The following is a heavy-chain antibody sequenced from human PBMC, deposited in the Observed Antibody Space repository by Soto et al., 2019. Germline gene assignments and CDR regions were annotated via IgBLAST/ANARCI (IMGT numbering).Heavy chain of an antibody. Sequence: GSLRLSCSASGFTFSSYAMYWLRQAPGKGLEWVAVMSYDGSDKYYADSAKGRFTISRDNSKNTLYLQMNSLRAEDTAVYYCARPHGDCSSPRCYFYYGMEVWGQGTTVTVSS. CDR2: MSYDGSDK. CDR3: ARPHGDCSSPRCYFYYGMEV. V-gene: IGHV3-30-3*01. D-gene: IGHD2-2*01. CDR1: GFTFSSYA. J-gene: IGHJ6*02.